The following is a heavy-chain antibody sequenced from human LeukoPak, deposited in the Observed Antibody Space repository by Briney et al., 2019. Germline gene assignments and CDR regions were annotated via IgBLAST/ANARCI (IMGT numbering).Heavy chain of an antibody. CDR1: GFTFSSYW. Sequence: GGSLRLSCAASGFTFSSYWMSWVRQAPGKGLEWVANIKQDGSEKYYVDSVKGRFTISRDNAKNSLYLQMNSLRAEDTAVYYCARDLNWSSSYYYYGMDVWGQGTTVTVSS. CDR3: ARDLNWSSSYYYYGMDV. V-gene: IGHV3-7*01. D-gene: IGHD1-20*01. CDR2: IKQDGSEK. J-gene: IGHJ6*02.